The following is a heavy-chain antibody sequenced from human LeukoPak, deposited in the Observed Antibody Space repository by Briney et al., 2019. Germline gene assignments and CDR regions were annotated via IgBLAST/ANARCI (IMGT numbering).Heavy chain of an antibody. CDR2: ISYDGSNK. Sequence: GRSLRLSCAASGFTFSSYAMHWVRQAPGKGLEWVAVISYDGSNKYYADSVKGRFTISRDNSKNTLYLQMNSLRAEDTAVYYCARDSSSPFQFDYWGQGTLVTVSS. V-gene: IGHV3-30-3*01. J-gene: IGHJ4*02. CDR1: GFTFSSYA. CDR3: ARDSSSPFQFDY. D-gene: IGHD6-6*01.